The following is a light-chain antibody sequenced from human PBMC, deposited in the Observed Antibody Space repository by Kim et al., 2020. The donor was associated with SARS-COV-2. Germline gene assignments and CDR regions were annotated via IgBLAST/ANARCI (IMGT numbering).Light chain of an antibody. J-gene: IGLJ1*01. V-gene: IGLV2-23*01. Sequence: QSALTQPASVSGSPGQSITISCTGTSSDVGSYNLVSWYQQHPDTAPKLMIYEGSKRPSGVSNRFSGSKSGNTASLTISGLQAEDEADYYCCSYAGSSTLYVFGTGTKVTVL. CDR1: SSDVGSYNL. CDR2: EGS. CDR3: CSYAGSSTLYV.